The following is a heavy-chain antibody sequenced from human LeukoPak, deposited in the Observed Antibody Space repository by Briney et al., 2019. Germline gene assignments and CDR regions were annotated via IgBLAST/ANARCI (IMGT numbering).Heavy chain of an antibody. CDR2: ISGRNGAQ. CDR1: GCTFSDYS. D-gene: IGHD5-12*01. Sequence: GGSLRLSRAASGCTFSDYSMAWVRQPPSKGLDGVSVISGRNGAQFHAHSVKGRFTISSDNCKNMLHLQVSSLRAEVTAVYYCAREGDRGVVVADYFDFWGQGTVVTVSS. CDR3: AREGDRGVVVADYFDF. V-gene: IGHV3-23*01. J-gene: IGHJ4*02.